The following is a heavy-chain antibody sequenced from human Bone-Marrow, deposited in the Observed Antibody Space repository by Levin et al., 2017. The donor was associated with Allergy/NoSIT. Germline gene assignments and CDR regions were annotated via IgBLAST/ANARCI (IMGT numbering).Heavy chain of an antibody. J-gene: IGHJ2*01. D-gene: IGHD4/OR15-4a*01. CDR3: ARIWPTDYRRSWYFDL. Sequence: PSETLSLTCSVSGGSISSGGYFWSWIRQHPAKGPEWIGHIYHTGSTYHNPSLKSRVTMLVDTSMNQFSLRLTSVTAADTAVYYCARIWPTDYRRSWYFDLWGRGTQVTVSS. V-gene: IGHV4-31*03. CDR1: GGSISSGGYF. CDR2: IYHTGST.